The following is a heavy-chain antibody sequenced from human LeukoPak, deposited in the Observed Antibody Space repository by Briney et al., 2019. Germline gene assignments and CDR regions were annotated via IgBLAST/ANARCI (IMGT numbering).Heavy chain of an antibody. V-gene: IGHV4-31*03. Sequence: SETLSLTCTVSGGSISSGGYYWSWVRQHPGKGLEWIGHISYSGSTYYNPSLKSRVTISVDTSKNQFSLKLSSVTAADTAVYYCARVNSGGSCYDYWGQGTLVTVSS. CDR2: ISYSGST. D-gene: IGHD2-15*01. J-gene: IGHJ4*02. CDR1: GGSISSGGYY. CDR3: ARVNSGGSCYDY.